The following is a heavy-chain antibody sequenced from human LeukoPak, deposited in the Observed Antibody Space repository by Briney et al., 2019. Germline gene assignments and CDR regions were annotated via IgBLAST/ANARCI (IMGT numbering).Heavy chain of an antibody. D-gene: IGHD3-22*01. J-gene: IGHJ3*02. Sequence: PGGSLRLSCAASGFTFSSYGIHWVRQAPGKGLEWVAFIRYDENNKYYADSVKGRFTISRDNSKNTLYLQMNSLRAEDTAVYYCARARDPYYDSSFVDDAFDIWGQGTMVTVSS. CDR1: GFTFSSYG. CDR3: ARARDPYYDSSFVDDAFDI. V-gene: IGHV3-30*02. CDR2: IRYDENNK.